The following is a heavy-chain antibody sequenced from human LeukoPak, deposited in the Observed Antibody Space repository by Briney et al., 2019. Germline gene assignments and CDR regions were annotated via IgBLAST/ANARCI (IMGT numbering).Heavy chain of an antibody. Sequence: SETLSLTCAVYGGSFSGYYWSWIRQPPGKGLEWIGEINHSGSTNYNPSLKSRVTISVDTSKNQFSLKLSSVTAADTAVYYCARGRGVYYYDGSGYHPFDYWGQGTLVTVSS. CDR1: GGSFSGYY. CDR3: ARGRGVYYYDGSGYHPFDY. J-gene: IGHJ4*02. CDR2: INHSGST. V-gene: IGHV4-34*01. D-gene: IGHD3-22*01.